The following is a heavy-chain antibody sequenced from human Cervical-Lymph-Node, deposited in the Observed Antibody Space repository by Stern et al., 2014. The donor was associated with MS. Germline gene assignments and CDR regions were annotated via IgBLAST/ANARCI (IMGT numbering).Heavy chain of an antibody. V-gene: IGHV1-69*01. CDR1: GGTFNNYA. CDR2: IVPVFGSA. J-gene: IGHJ4*02. Sequence: QVQLMQSGAEVKKPGSSVKVSCKASGGTFNNYAISWVRQAPGQGLEWMGGIVPVFGSANYAQKFQGRVTITADESTSTAYMELNSLRSDDTAVYYCATSTFLEWLFDSWGQGSLVTVSS. CDR3: ATSTFLEWLFDS. D-gene: IGHD3-3*02.